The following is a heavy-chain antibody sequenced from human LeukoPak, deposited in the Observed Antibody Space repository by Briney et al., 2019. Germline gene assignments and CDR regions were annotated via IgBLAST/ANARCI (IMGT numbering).Heavy chain of an antibody. CDR3: ATGGQQLVQDY. D-gene: IGHD6-13*01. CDR1: GYTFTDYY. CDR2: VDPEDGET. Sequence: ASVKVSCKVSGYTFTDYYMHWVQQAPGKGLEWMGLVDPEDGETIYAEKFQGRVTIIADTSTDTAYMELSSLRSEDTAVYYCATGGQQLVQDYWGQGTLVTVSS. V-gene: IGHV1-69-2*01. J-gene: IGHJ4*02.